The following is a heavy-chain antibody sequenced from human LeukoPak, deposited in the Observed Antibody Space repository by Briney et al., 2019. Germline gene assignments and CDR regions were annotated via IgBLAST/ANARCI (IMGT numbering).Heavy chain of an antibody. CDR3: AKLSYDSSGYYSGPLSCFDY. V-gene: IGHV3-23*01. CDR1: GFTFSSYA. CDR2: ISGSGGST. D-gene: IGHD3-22*01. Sequence: GGSLRLSCAASGFTFSSYAMSWVRQAPGKGLEWVSAISGSGGSTYYADSVKGRFTISRDNSKNTLYLQMNSLRAEDTAVYYCAKLSYDSSGYYSGPLSCFDYWGQGTLVTVSS. J-gene: IGHJ4*02.